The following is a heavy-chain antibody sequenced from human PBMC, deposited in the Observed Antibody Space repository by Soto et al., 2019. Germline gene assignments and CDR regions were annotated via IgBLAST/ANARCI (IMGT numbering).Heavy chain of an antibody. CDR1: GYTFTSYT. V-gene: IGHV1-3*01. CDR3: ARDYFCSSTSCSHRKEAFDI. Sequence: GASVKVSCKASGYTFTSYTMHWVRQAPGQRLEWMGWINAGNGNTKYSQKFQGRVTITTDTSTSTAYMELRSLRSDDTAVYYCARDYFCSSTSCSHRKEAFDIWGQGTMVTVSS. J-gene: IGHJ3*02. D-gene: IGHD2-2*01. CDR2: INAGNGNT.